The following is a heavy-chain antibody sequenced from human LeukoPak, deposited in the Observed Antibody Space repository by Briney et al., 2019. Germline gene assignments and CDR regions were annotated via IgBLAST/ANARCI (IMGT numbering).Heavy chain of an antibody. CDR2: IKSKTDGGTT. J-gene: IGHJ4*02. V-gene: IGHV3-15*01. CDR1: GFTFSNAW. Sequence: GGSLRLSCAASGFTFSNAWMSWVRQAPGKGLEWVGRIKSKTDGGTTDYAAPVKGRFTISRDDSKNTLYLQMNSLKNEDTAVYYCTTMYYYDSSGYYSDYWGQGTLVTVSS. CDR3: TTMYYYDSSGYYSDY. D-gene: IGHD3-22*01.